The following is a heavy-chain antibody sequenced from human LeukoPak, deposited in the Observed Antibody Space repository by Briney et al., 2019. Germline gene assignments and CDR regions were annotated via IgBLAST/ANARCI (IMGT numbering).Heavy chain of an antibody. D-gene: IGHD7-27*01. J-gene: IGHJ3*02. CDR2: ITRNGGIT. V-gene: IGHV3-20*04. Sequence: PGGSLRLSCAASGFTLDDYGMSWVRQAPGKGLEWVSGITRNGGITAYADSVKGRFTISRDNAKNSLYLQMNSLRIEDTALYYCARDRLSGDAFDIWGQGTMVTVSS. CDR1: GFTLDDYG. CDR3: ARDRLSGDAFDI.